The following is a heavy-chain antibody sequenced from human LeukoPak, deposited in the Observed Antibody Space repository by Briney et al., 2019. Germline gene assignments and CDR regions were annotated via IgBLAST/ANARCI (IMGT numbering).Heavy chain of an antibody. Sequence: GGSLRLSCVASGFTYSKYTMSWVRQAPGNGLEWVSGIYGGSGSTFYAESVKGRFTISRDNSKNTLYLQMNSLRDEDTAIYYCAKDFAPDGVCDIDYWGRGALITVSS. CDR3: AKDFAPDGVCDIDY. CDR2: IYGGSGST. D-gene: IGHD2-8*01. CDR1: GFTYSKYT. J-gene: IGHJ4*02. V-gene: IGHV3-23*01.